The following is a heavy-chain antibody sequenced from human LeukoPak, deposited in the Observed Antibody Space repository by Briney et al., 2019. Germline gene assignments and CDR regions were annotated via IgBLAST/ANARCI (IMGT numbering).Heavy chain of an antibody. V-gene: IGHV4-34*01. CDR1: GGSFSGYY. CDR2: INHSGST. J-gene: IGHJ4*02. Sequence: SETLSLTCVVYGGSFSGYYWSWIRQPPGKGLEWIGEINHSGSTNYNPSLKSRVTISVDTSKNQFSLKLSSVTAADTAVYYCARVKGYYDSSGYLFDYWGQGTLVTVSS. CDR3: ARVKGYYDSSGYLFDY. D-gene: IGHD3-22*01.